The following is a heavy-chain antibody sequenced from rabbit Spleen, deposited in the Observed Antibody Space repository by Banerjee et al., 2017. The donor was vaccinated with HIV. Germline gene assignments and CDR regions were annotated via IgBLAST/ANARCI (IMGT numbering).Heavy chain of an antibody. CDR3: ARNYVNAFDP. CDR2: IYAGSSGST. D-gene: IGHD1-1*01. Sequence: QGQLVESGGGLVQPGGTLTLTCKASGIDFSSSYYMCWVRQAPGKGLEWIACIYAGSSGSTYYANWAKGRFTISKTSSTTVTLQMTSLTDADTATYFCARNYVNAFDPWGQGTLVTVS. J-gene: IGHJ2*01. CDR1: GIDFSSSYY. V-gene: IGHV1S45*01.